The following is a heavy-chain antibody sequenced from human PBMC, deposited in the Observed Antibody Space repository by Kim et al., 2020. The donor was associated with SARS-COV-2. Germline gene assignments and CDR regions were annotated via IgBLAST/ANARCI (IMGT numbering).Heavy chain of an antibody. CDR3: ARDPTVVVVAADHDAFD. CDR2: ISYDGSNK. J-gene: IGHJ3*02. CDR1: GFTFSSYA. D-gene: IGHD2-15*01. Sequence: GGSLRLSCAASGFTFSSYAMHWVRQAPGKGLEWVAVISYDGSNKYYADSVKGRFTISRDNSKNTLYLQMNSLRAEDTAVYYCARDPTVVVVAADHDAFD. V-gene: IGHV3-30-3*01.